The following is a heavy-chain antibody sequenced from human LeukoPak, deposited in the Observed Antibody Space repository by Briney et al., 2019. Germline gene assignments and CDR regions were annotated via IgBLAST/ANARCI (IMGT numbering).Heavy chain of an antibody. J-gene: IGHJ4*02. CDR3: ARDGTYADPSDY. CDR2: MYYSGST. Sequence: SETLSLTCTVSGDSISSHYWSWVRQPPGKGLEWIGYMYYSGSTNYNPSLKSRVTISVDTSKNQFSLKLSSMTAADTAVYYCARDGTYADPSDYWGQGTLVTVSS. CDR1: GDSISSHY. D-gene: IGHD4-17*01. V-gene: IGHV4-59*11.